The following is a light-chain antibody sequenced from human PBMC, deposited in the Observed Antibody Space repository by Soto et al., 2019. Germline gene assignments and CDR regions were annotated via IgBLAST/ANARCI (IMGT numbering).Light chain of an antibody. Sequence: QPVLTQSPSASASLGASVKLTCTLSSGHSSYAIAWHQQQPEKGPRYLMKLDSDGSHTKGDAIPDRFSGSSSGAERYLTISSLQSYDEADYYCQTWGTGIHVVFGGGTKVTVL. V-gene: IGLV4-69*01. CDR1: SGHSSYA. CDR2: LDSDGSH. J-gene: IGLJ2*01. CDR3: QTWGTGIHVV.